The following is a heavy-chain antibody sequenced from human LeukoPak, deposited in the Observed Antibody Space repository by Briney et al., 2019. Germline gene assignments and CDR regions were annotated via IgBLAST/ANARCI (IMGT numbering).Heavy chain of an antibody. Sequence: ASVKVSCKASGYTFTSYYMHWVRQAPGQGLEWMGWISAYNGNTNYAQKLQGRVTMTTDTSTSTAYMELRSLRSDDTAVYYCARGRLYDSSGYPDYWGQGTLVTVSS. V-gene: IGHV1-18*04. J-gene: IGHJ4*02. D-gene: IGHD3-22*01. CDR2: ISAYNGNT. CDR3: ARGRLYDSSGYPDY. CDR1: GYTFTSYY.